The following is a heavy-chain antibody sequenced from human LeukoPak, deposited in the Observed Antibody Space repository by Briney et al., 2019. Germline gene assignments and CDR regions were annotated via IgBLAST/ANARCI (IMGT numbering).Heavy chain of an antibody. Sequence: ASVKVSCKASGGTFSSCAISWVRQAPGQGLEWMGGIIPIFGTANYAQKFQGRVTITADKSTSTAYMELSSLRSEDTAVYYCARFKGGYCSSGSCEYFDYWGQGTLVTVSS. D-gene: IGHD2-15*01. CDR2: IIPIFGTA. CDR1: GGTFSSCA. CDR3: ARFKGGYCSSGSCEYFDY. J-gene: IGHJ4*02. V-gene: IGHV1-69*06.